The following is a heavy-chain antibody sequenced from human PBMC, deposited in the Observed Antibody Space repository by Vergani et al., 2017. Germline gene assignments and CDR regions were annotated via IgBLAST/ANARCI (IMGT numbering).Heavy chain of an antibody. CDR3: ARERMSIAARAVDKYFDL. Sequence: QVQLVQSGAEVKKPGSSVKVSCKASGGTFSSYAISWVRQAPGQGLEWMGRIIPILGIANYAQKFQGRVTITADKSTSTAYMELSSPRSEDTAVYYCARERMSIAARAVDKYFDLWGRGTLVTVSS. CDR2: IIPILGIA. J-gene: IGHJ2*01. CDR1: GGTFSSYA. V-gene: IGHV1-69*04. D-gene: IGHD6-6*01.